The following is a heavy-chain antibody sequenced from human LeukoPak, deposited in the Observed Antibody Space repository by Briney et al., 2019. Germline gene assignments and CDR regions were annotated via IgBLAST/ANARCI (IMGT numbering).Heavy chain of an antibody. CDR3: AKDYPSSCLDY. J-gene: IGHJ4*02. CDR2: ISYDGSNK. V-gene: IGHV3-30*04. CDR1: GFTFSSYA. D-gene: IGHD2-15*01. Sequence: GGSLRLSCAASGFTFSSYAMHWVRQAPGKGLEWVAVISYDGSNKYYADSVKGRFTISRDNSKNTLYLQMNSLRAGDTAVYYCAKDYPSSCLDYWGQGTLVTVSS.